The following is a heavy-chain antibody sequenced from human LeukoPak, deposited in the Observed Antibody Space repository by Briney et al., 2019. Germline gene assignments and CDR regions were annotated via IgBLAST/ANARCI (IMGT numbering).Heavy chain of an antibody. Sequence: SETLSLTCTVSGGSISSYYWSWIRQPPGKGLEWIGYIYYSGSTNYNPSLKSRVAISVDTSKNQFSLKLSSVTAADTAVYYCARLLWFGESHYYMDVWGKETTVTISS. J-gene: IGHJ6*03. CDR2: IYYSGST. CDR3: ARLLWFGESHYYMDV. D-gene: IGHD3-10*01. CDR1: GGSISSYY. V-gene: IGHV4-59*01.